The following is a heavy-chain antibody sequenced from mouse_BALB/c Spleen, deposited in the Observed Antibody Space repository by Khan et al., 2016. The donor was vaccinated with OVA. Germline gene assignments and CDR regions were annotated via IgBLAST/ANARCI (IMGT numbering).Heavy chain of an antibody. CDR3: VRDGAYYRNDGLFAY. D-gene: IGHD2-14*01. Sequence: QVQLQQSGAELARPGASVKMSCKASGYTFTSYTIHWIKLRPGQGLEWIGYINPSNGYTNYNQKFKDKATLTADKSSTTAYMQLSSLTSDDSAVYNVVRDGAYYRNDGLFAYWGQGTLVTVSA. V-gene: IGHV1-4*01. CDR1: GYTFTSYT. J-gene: IGHJ3*01. CDR2: INPSNGYT.